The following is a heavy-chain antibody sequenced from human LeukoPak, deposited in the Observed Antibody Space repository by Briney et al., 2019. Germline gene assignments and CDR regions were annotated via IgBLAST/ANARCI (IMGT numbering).Heavy chain of an antibody. CDR2: ISYSRTT. J-gene: IGHJ4*02. CDR1: GDSISSGGYY. Sequence: PSETLSLTCTVSGDSISSGGYYWTWIRQHPGKGLEWIGYISYSRTTYYNPSLQSRVIISLDTPKNQFSLRLDSVTAADTAVYYCARRKFYDRSGYYYFDYWGQGTLVTVSS. V-gene: IGHV4-31*03. D-gene: IGHD3-22*01. CDR3: ARRKFYDRSGYYYFDY.